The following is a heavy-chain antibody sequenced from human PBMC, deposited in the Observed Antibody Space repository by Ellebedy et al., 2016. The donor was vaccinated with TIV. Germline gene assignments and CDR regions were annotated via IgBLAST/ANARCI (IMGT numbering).Heavy chain of an antibody. D-gene: IGHD4-17*01. CDR1: GFTFSNSV. CDR2: ISTRADTT. J-gene: IGHJ6*02. Sequence: PGGSLRLSCVASGFTFSNSVMSWVRQAPGKGLEWVSTISTRADTTHYADSVKGRFTISRDNSKNTLDLQMNSLRAEDTAVYYCAKDKVFGDSKWEIDVWGQGTTVTVSS. CDR3: AKDKVFGDSKWEIDV. V-gene: IGHV3-23*01.